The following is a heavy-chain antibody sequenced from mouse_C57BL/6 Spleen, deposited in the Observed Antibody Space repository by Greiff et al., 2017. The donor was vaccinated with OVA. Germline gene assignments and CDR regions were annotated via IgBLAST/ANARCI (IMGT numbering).Heavy chain of an antibody. D-gene: IGHD1-1*01. Sequence: QVQLKQPGAELVKPGASVKLSCKASGYTFTSYWMQWVKQRPGQGLEWIGEIDPSDSYTNYNQKFKGKATLTVDTSSSTASMQLSSLTSEDSAVYYGARLKLTGDYWGQGTTLTVSS. CDR3: ARLKLTGDY. V-gene: IGHV1-50*01. CDR2: IDPSDSYT. CDR1: GYTFTSYW. J-gene: IGHJ2*01.